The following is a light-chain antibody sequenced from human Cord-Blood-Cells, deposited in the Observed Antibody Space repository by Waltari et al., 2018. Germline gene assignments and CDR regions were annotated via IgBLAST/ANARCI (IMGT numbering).Light chain of an antibody. CDR3: SSYAGSNNVV. V-gene: IGLV2-8*01. J-gene: IGLJ2*01. Sequence: QSALTHPPSASGSPGPSVTISCTGTSSDVGGYNYVSWYQQHPGKAPKLMIYEVSQRPSGVPDRFSGSKSGNTASLTVSGLQAEDEADYYCSSYAGSNNVVFGGGTKLTVL. CDR1: SSDVGGYNY. CDR2: EVS.